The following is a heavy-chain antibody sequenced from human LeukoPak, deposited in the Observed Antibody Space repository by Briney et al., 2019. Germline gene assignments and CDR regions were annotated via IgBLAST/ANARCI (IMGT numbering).Heavy chain of an antibody. CDR2: ISSSSSYI. Sequence: PGGSLRLSCAASGFTFSSYSMNWVRQAPGKGLEWVSSISSSSSYIYYADSVKGRFTISRDNAKHSLYLQMNSLRAEDTAVYYCARASNWNYVYFDYWGQGTLVTVSS. CDR1: GFTFSSYS. D-gene: IGHD1-7*01. CDR3: ARASNWNYVYFDY. J-gene: IGHJ4*02. V-gene: IGHV3-21*01.